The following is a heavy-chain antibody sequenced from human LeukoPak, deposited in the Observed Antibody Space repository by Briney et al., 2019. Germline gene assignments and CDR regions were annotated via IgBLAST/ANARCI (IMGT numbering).Heavy chain of an antibody. J-gene: IGHJ6*03. CDR1: GFIFGDYA. Sequence: GGSLRLSCSTSGFIFGDYAMSWVRQAPGKGLEWVSFISSGSNTIYYADSVKGRFTISRDNAQDSLFLQMNSLRAEDTAVYYCARARAAAGPIYYMDVWGIGTTVTVSS. CDR2: ISSGSNTI. CDR3: ARARAAAGPIYYMDV. D-gene: IGHD6-13*01. V-gene: IGHV3-48*04.